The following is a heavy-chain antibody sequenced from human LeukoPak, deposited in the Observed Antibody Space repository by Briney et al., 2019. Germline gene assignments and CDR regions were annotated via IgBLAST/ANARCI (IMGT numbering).Heavy chain of an antibody. CDR3: ARGYDVLTSHDYFDY. CDR1: GGSISGGGYS. J-gene: IGHJ4*02. CDR2: IFDSGNT. D-gene: IGHD3-9*01. Sequence: SETLSLTCAVSGGSISGGGYSWTWIRQPPGEGLEWIGYIFDSGNTYYNPSLKSRVTISVDRSKSQFSLKLNSVTAADTAVYYCARGYDVLTSHDYFDYWGQGTLVTVSS. V-gene: IGHV4-30-2*01.